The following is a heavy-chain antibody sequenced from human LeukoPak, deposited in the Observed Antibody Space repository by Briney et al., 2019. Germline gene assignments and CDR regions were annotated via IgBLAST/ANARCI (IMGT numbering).Heavy chain of an antibody. CDR1: GFTFSSYA. D-gene: IGHD3-22*01. J-gene: IGHJ4*02. CDR3: ANRNYYDSSGYYEYYFDY. Sequence: GGSLRLSCAASGFTFSSYAMSWVRQAPGKGLEWVSGIIDIGGYTYYADSVKGRFTISRDNSKNTLYLQMNSLRAEDTAVYYCANRNYYDSSGYYEYYFDYWGQGTLVTVSS. CDR2: IIDIGGYT. V-gene: IGHV3-23*01.